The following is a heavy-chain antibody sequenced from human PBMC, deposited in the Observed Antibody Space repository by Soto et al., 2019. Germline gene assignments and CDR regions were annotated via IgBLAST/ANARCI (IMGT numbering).Heavy chain of an antibody. CDR2: ITNDGTVT. CDR3: ATGGYWSSGTCYFDYFCL. Sequence: QMQLVESGGGLVKPGGSLRLSCAASDFTFSDYLMSWIRQAPGRGLEWISYITNDGTVTSYADSVKGRFTISRDNGKNTLYLQMNRPRTDDTALYYCATGGYWSSGTCYFDYFCLWGRGTRVTVSS. J-gene: IGHJ4*02. V-gene: IGHV3-11*01. D-gene: IGHD2-15*01. CDR1: DFTFSDYL.